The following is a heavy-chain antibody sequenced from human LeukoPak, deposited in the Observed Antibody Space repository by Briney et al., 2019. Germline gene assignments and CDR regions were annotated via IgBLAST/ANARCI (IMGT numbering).Heavy chain of an antibody. CDR1: GFTFSSYS. J-gene: IGHJ4*02. CDR2: ISSSSTYI. Sequence: GGSLRLSCAASGFTFSSYSMNWVRQAPGKGLEWVSCISSSSTYIYYADSVKGRFTISRDNAKNSLYLQMNSLRAEDTAVYYCARGSDYVWGSYRYRPSLFDYWGQGTLVTVSS. D-gene: IGHD3-16*02. CDR3: ARGSDYVWGSYRYRPSLFDY. V-gene: IGHV3-21*01.